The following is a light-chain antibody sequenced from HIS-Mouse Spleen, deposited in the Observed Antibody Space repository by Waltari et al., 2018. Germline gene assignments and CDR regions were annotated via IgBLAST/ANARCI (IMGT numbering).Light chain of an antibody. CDR2: GAS. Sequence: EIVLTQSPGTLSLSPGERATLSCRASQSVSSSDLAWYQQKPGQAPRLLLYGASSRATGIPDRFSRSGSRTDFTLTISRLEPEDFAVYYCQQYGSSPRTFGQGTKLEIK. CDR3: QQYGSSPRT. V-gene: IGKV3-20*01. CDR1: QSVSSSD. J-gene: IGKJ2*01.